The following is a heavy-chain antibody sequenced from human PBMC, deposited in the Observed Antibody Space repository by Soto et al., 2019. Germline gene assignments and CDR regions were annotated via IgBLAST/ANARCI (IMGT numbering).Heavy chain of an antibody. Sequence: GGSLRLSCTASGFTFGDYAMSWVRQAPGKGLEWVGFIRSKAYGGTTEYAASVKGRFTISRDDSKSIAYLQMNSLKTEDTAVYYCTRGTTDGSPYYFDYWGQGTLVTVSS. CDR2: IRSKAYGGTT. J-gene: IGHJ4*02. V-gene: IGHV3-49*04. CDR1: GFTFGDYA. D-gene: IGHD6-6*01. CDR3: TRGTTDGSPYYFDY.